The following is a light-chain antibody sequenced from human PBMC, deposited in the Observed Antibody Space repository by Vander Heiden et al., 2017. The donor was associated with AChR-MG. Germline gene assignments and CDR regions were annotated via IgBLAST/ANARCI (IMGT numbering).Light chain of an antibody. CDR1: QSVSSSY. J-gene: IGKJ2*01. CDR3: QQYGSSPAYT. CDR2: GAS. V-gene: IGKV3-20*01. Sequence: EIVLTQSPGTLSLSPGERATLSCRASQSVSSSYLAWYQQKPGQAPRLLIYGASSRATGIPDRFSGSGYGTDFTLTISRLEPEDFAVYYCQQYGSSPAYTFGQRTKLEIK.